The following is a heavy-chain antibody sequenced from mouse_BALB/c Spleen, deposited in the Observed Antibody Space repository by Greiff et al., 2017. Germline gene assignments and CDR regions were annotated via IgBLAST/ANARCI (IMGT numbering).Heavy chain of an antibody. CDR2: ISSGSSTI. CDR1: GFTFSSFG. D-gene: IGHD3-1*01. Sequence: EVMLVESGGGLVQPGGSRKLSCAASGFTFSSFGMHWVRQAPEKGLEWVAYISSGSSTIYYADTVKGRFTISRDNPKNTLFLQMTSLRSEDTAMYYCARLSSGYEYYFDYWGQGTTLTVSS. CDR3: ARLSSGYEYYFDY. J-gene: IGHJ2*01. V-gene: IGHV5-17*02.